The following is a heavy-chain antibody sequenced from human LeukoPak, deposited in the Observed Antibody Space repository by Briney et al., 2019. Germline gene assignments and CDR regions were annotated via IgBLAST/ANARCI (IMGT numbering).Heavy chain of an antibody. CDR1: GGSFSSGSYY. V-gene: IGHV4-61*01. D-gene: IGHD3-22*01. CDR3: ARLGGSSGYYYVDY. J-gene: IGHJ4*02. Sequence: SETLSLTCTVSGGSFSSGSYYWSWIRQPPGKGLEWIGYIYYSGSTNYNPSLKSRVTISVDTSKNQFSLKLSSVTAADTAVYYCARLGGSSGYYYVDYWGQGTLVTVSS. CDR2: IYYSGST.